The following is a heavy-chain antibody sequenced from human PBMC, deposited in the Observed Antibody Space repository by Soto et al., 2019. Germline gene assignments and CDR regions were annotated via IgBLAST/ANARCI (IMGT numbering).Heavy chain of an antibody. V-gene: IGHV5-51*01. Sequence: GESLKISCKGSGYSFSTYWIAWVRQLPGRGLERMGTIFPSDSDTRYSPSFHGQVTISADKSISTAYLQWSSLKASDIAMYYCAITGYNGPFDYWGQGTLVTVSS. D-gene: IGHD5-12*01. CDR1: GYSFSTYW. J-gene: IGHJ4*02. CDR3: AITGYNGPFDY. CDR2: IFPSDSDT.